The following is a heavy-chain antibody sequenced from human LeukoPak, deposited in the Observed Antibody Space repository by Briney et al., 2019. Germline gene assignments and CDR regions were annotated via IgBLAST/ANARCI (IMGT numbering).Heavy chain of an antibody. J-gene: IGHJ6*02. Sequence: GASVKVSCKASGYTFTSYGISWVRQAPGQGLEWMGWISAYNGNTNYAQKLQGRVTMTTDTSTSTAYMELRSLRSDDTAVYYCARVLTRYSGYETYYFGMDVWGQGTTVTVSS. CDR3: ARVLTRYSGYETYYFGMDV. D-gene: IGHD5-12*01. CDR1: GYTFTSYG. V-gene: IGHV1-18*01. CDR2: ISAYNGNT.